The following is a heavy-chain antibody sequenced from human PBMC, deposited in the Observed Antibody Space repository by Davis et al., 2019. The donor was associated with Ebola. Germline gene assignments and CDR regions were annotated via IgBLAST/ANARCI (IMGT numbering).Heavy chain of an antibody. Sequence: GESLKISCAASGFIFSRYGMHWVRQAPGKGLEWVAIIWDDGSKKYYADSVRARFTVSRDNSKNTLYLQMNSLRPEDTAVYYCAKSISWSTNYFDYWGQGTLVTVSS. CDR3: AKSISWSTNYFDY. D-gene: IGHD6-13*01. V-gene: IGHV3-30*02. CDR1: GFIFSRYG. CDR2: IWDDGSKK. J-gene: IGHJ4*02.